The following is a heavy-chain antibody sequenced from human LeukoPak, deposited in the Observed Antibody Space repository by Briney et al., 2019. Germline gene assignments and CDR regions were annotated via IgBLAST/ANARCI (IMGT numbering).Heavy chain of an antibody. CDR3: AKAAYGGNSNYYYMDV. D-gene: IGHD4-23*01. CDR2: IRYDGSNK. J-gene: IGHJ6*03. CDR1: GISFSDYS. Sequence: GGSLRLSCVVSGISFSDYSISWVRQAPGKGLEWVAFIRYDGSNKYYADSVKGRFTISRDNSKNTLYLQMNSLRAEDTAVYYCAKAAYGGNSNYYYMDVWGKGTTVTVSS. V-gene: IGHV3-30*02.